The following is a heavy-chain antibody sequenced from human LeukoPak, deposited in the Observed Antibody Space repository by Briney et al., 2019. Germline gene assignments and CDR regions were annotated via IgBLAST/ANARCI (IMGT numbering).Heavy chain of an antibody. J-gene: IGHJ4*02. D-gene: IGHD2-21*02. CDR1: GSRFTTYW. Sequence: GGPLHISGQASGSRFTTYWVAWARRLHGKGLGGMGIIYPGDSDTRNSPSFQGQVTISADKSISTAYLQWSSLKASDTAMYYCARPVTGDPTYWGQGTLVTVSS. CDR2: IYPGDSDT. V-gene: IGHV5-51*01. CDR3: ARPVTGDPTY.